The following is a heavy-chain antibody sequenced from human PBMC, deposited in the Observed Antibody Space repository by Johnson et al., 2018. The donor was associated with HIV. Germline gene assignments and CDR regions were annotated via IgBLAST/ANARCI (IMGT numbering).Heavy chain of an antibody. V-gene: IGHV3-30*19. J-gene: IGHJ3*02. CDR3: AKDFYTSSWTNDAFDI. D-gene: IGHD6-13*01. Sequence: VQLVESGGRVVQPGGSLRLSCAASGFTFSSYGMHWVRQAPGKGLEWVAVISYDATYKYYADSVRGRFTISRDNSKNTVYLQMNSLRAEDTAVYYCAKDFYTSSWTNDAFDIWGQGTMVTVSS. CDR1: GFTFSSYG. CDR2: ISYDATYK.